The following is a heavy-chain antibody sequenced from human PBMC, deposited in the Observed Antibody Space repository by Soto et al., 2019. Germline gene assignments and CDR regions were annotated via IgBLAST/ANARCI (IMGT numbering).Heavy chain of an antibody. CDR3: AFGNLSYYFDF. D-gene: IGHD3-16*01. CDR2: ISHSGTTI. CDR1: GFTLSDYY. Sequence: PGGSLRLSCTASGFTLSDYYMNWIRQAPGKGLEWISYISHSGTTISYADSVKGRFTISRDNADNSLFLQMNSLRAEDTAVYHCAFGNLSYYFDFWGQGTPVTVSS. J-gene: IGHJ4*02. V-gene: IGHV3-11*04.